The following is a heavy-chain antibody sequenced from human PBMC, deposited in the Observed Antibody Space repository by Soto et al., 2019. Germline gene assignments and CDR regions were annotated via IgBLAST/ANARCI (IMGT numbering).Heavy chain of an antibody. CDR3: ARPSYYYDSSGYSLRAFDI. J-gene: IGHJ3*02. V-gene: IGHV1-69*13. D-gene: IGHD3-22*01. CDR2: INPIFGTA. Sequence: GASVKVSCKASGYSFTGNSMHWVRQAPGQGLEWMGGINPIFGTANYAQKFQGRVTITADESTSTAYMELSSLRSEDTAVYYCARPSYYYDSSGYSLRAFDIWGQGTMVTVS. CDR1: GYSFTGNS.